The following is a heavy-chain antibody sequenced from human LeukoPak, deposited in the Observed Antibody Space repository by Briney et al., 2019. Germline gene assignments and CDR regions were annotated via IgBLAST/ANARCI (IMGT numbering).Heavy chain of an antibody. CDR1: GGSISSGDYY. D-gene: IGHD6-19*01. CDR2: IYTSGST. J-gene: IGHJ5*02. Sequence: SQTLSLTCTVSGGSISSGDYYWSWIRQPAGKGLEWIGRIYTSGSTNYNPSLKSRVTISVDTSKNQFSLKLSSVTAADTAVYYCARDSRPRIAVAGTFFDPWGQGTLVTVSS. V-gene: IGHV4-61*02. CDR3: ARDSRPRIAVAGTFFDP.